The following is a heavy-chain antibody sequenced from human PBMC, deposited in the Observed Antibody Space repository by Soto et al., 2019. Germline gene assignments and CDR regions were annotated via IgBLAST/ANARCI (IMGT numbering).Heavy chain of an antibody. CDR1: GVSFNNNG. J-gene: IGHJ6*04. Sequence: QVQLVQSGAEVKKPGSSVKVSCKTSGVSFNNNGIGWVRQAPGHGLEWMGGVSPPFRTSNYARKFQGRISITADASTGTVNMELSSLTSEDTAQYYCARVLYYGSGSYSPYGMDVWSKGTTVTVSS. V-gene: IGHV1-69*01. CDR3: ARVLYYGSGSYSPYGMDV. CDR2: VSPPFRTS. D-gene: IGHD3-10*01.